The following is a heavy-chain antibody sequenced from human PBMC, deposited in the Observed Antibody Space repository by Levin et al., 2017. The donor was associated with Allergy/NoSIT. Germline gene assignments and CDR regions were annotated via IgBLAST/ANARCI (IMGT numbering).Heavy chain of an antibody. CDR3: ARVWVGPGGYSYGRHFDY. D-gene: IGHD5-18*01. Sequence: SETLSLTCTVSGGSINSNDFYWGWIRQPPGKGLEWIVSISYTGTTDDNPSLKSRVTISLDPSKNQFSLKLSSVSAADTAVYYCARVWVGPGGYSYGRHFDYWGQGTLVTVSS. J-gene: IGHJ4*02. V-gene: IGHV4-39*07. CDR2: ISYTGTT. CDR1: GGSINSNDFY.